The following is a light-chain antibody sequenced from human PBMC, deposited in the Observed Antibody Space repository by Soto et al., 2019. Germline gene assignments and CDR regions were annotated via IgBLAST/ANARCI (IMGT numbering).Light chain of an antibody. CDR3: QQYNNWSPLT. CDR1: QCVSFN. Sequence: SVFPHSPATLSVSPGKRGTLSCRVTQCVSFNSVSYQQQTGQAPSLLIYGESTRATAIPARFSGSGSGIEFTLTISSLQSEDFAVYYCQQYNNWSPLTFGGGTKVDIK. CDR2: GES. J-gene: IGKJ4*01. V-gene: IGKV3-15*01.